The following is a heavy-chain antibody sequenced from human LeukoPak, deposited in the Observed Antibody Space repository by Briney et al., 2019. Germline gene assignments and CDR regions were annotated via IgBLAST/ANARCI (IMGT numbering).Heavy chain of an antibody. D-gene: IGHD5-18*01. CDR2: INSSGSTI. V-gene: IGHV3-48*03. Sequence: PGGSLRLSWAGSEFTFSTYELNWVRQAPGKGLEWVSYINSSGSTIYYTDSVKGRFTISRDNANNSLYLQMNSLRAEDTAVYYCARDGGNNYAYDYWGQGTLVTVSS. CDR1: EFTFSTYE. J-gene: IGHJ4*02. CDR3: ARDGGNNYAYDY.